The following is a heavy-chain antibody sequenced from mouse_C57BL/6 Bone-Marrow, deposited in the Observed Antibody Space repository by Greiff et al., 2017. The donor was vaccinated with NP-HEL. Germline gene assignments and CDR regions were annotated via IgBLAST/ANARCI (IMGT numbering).Heavy chain of an antibody. J-gene: IGHJ2*01. Sequence: EVKLEESGGGLVQPGGSLKLSCAASGFTFSDYYMYWVRQTPEKRLEWVAYISNGGGSTYYPDTVKGRFTISRDNAKNTLYLQMSRLKSEDTAMYYCARRGNYFDYWGQGTTLTVSS. CDR1: GFTFSDYY. CDR3: ARRGNYFDY. CDR2: ISNGGGST. V-gene: IGHV5-12*01.